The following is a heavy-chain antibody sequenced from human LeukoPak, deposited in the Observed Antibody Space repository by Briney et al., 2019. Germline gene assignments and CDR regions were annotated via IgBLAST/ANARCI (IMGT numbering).Heavy chain of an antibody. CDR1: GFTFSTYS. V-gene: IGHV3-48*04. D-gene: IGHD3-22*01. CDR3: ARGQGYYYDSSVGVWVYWYFDL. Sequence: GGSLRLSCAASGFTFSTYSMNWVRQAPGKGLEWVSYISSSSSTIYYADSVKGRFTISRDNAKNSLYLQMNSLRAEDTAVYYCARGQGYYYDSSVGVWVYWYFDLWGRGTLVTVSS. CDR2: ISSSSSTI. J-gene: IGHJ2*01.